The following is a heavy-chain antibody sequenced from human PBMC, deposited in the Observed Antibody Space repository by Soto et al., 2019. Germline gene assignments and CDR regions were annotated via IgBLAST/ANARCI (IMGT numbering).Heavy chain of an antibody. Sequence: PSETLSLTCAVSGGSISSGGYSWSWIRQPPGKGLEWNGYIYHSGSTYYNRSLKIRVTLSVDRSKNHFSLKLSSLTAADTAVYYCARGPNWFDPWGQGTLVTVSS. CDR3: ARGPNWFDP. V-gene: IGHV4-30-2*01. CDR2: IYHSGST. CDR1: GGSISSGGYS. J-gene: IGHJ5*02.